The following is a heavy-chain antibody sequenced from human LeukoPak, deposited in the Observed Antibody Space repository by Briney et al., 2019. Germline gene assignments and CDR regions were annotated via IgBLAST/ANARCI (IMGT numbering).Heavy chain of an antibody. CDR1: GFTFSSYS. D-gene: IGHD4-23*01. Sequence: GGSLRLSCAASGFTFSSYSMNWDRQAPGKGLEWVSSISSSSSYIYYADSVKGRFTISRDNAKNSLYLQMNSLRAEDTAVYYCALPRDRWQTVPPDYWGQGTLVTVSS. CDR3: ALPRDRWQTVPPDY. CDR2: ISSSSSYI. V-gene: IGHV3-21*01. J-gene: IGHJ4*02.